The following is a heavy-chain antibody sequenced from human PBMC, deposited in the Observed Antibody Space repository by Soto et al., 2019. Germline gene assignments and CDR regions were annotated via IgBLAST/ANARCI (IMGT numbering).Heavy chain of an antibody. CDR1: GGSISSTTYY. V-gene: IGHV4-39*07. J-gene: IGHJ6*02. CDR3: ARAYGMDV. CDR2: IYYSGST. Sequence: SETLSLTCIVSGGSISSTTYYWGWIRQPPGKGLEWIGSIYYSGSTNYNPSLKSRVTISVDTSKNQFSLKLSSVTAADTAVYYCARAYGMDVWGQGTTVTVSS.